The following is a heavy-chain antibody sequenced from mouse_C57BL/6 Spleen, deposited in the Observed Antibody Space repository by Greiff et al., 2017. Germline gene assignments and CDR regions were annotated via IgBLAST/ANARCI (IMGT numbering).Heavy chain of an antibody. D-gene: IGHD2-12*01. J-gene: IGHJ4*01. Sequence: QVQLKQPGAELVKPGASVKMSCKASGYTFTSYWITWVKQRPGQGLEWIGDIYPGSGSTNYNEKFKSKATLTVDTSSSTAYMQLSSLTSEDSAVYYCARPCYVYAMDYWGQGTSVTVSS. CDR3: ARPCYVYAMDY. CDR2: IYPGSGST. CDR1: GYTFTSYW. V-gene: IGHV1-55*01.